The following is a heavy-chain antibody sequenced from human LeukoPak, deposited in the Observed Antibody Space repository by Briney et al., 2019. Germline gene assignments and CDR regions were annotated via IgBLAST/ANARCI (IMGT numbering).Heavy chain of an antibody. CDR2: IIPILGIA. V-gene: IGHV1-69*04. CDR1: GGTFSSYA. J-gene: IGHJ4*02. D-gene: IGHD2-15*01. Sequence: GASVKVSCKASGGTFSSYAISWVRQAPGQGLEWMGRIIPILGIANYAQKFQGRVTITADKSTSTAYMELSSLRSEDTAVYCCARGGTPNCSGGSCYDYWGQGTLVTVSS. CDR3: ARGGTPNCSGGSCYDY.